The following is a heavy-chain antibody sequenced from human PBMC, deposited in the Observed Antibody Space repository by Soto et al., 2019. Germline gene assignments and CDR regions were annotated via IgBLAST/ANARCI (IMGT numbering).Heavy chain of an antibody. V-gene: IGHV1-69*13. CDR1: GGTFSSYA. D-gene: IGHD6-13*01. Sequence: GASVKVSCKASGGTFSSYAISWVRQAPGQGLEWMGGIIPIFGTANYAQKFQGRVTITADESTSTAYMELSSLRSEDTAVYYCARDVAAATEDNWLDPWGQGTLVTVSS. CDR3: ARDVAAATEDNWLDP. J-gene: IGHJ5*02. CDR2: IIPIFGTA.